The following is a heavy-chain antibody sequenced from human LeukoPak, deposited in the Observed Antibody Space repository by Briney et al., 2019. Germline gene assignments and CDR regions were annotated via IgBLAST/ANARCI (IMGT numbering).Heavy chain of an antibody. CDR3: AKDLLRNTAMVTGYYYYYYMDV. CDR1: GFTFSSYA. J-gene: IGHJ6*03. V-gene: IGHV3-23*01. D-gene: IGHD5-18*01. CDR2: ISGSGGST. Sequence: GGSLRLSCAASGFTFSSYAMSWVRQAPGKGLEWVSAISGSGGSTYYADSVKGRFTISRDNSKSTLYLQMDSLRAEDTAVYYCAKDLLRNTAMVTGYYYYYYMDVWGKGTTVTVSS.